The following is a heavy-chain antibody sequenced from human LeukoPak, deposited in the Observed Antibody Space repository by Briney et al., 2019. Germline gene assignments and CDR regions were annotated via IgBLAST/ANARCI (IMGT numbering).Heavy chain of an antibody. D-gene: IGHD6-19*01. CDR2: IRGSGGGT. CDR1: GFTFNSYA. V-gene: IGHV3-23*01. CDR3: AKASIGVVGYFDY. Sequence: GGSLRLSCADSGFTFNSYALSWVRQAPGKGLEWVSAIRGSGGGTYYADSVKGRFTISRDNSKNTLYLQMNGLRDEDTALYYCAKASIGVVGYFDYWGQGTLVTVSS. J-gene: IGHJ4*02.